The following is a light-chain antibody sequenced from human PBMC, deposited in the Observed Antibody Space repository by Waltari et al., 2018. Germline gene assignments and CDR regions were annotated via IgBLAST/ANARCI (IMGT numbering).Light chain of an antibody. Sequence: VLTQSPGSLSLSPGERAILSCTASQSISSGSLVWYQQKRGKAPRLVSYGAHSGASGIPDRFSGSGSGTDFTLIISRLEPEDSAVYYCQHYDRSPCIFGQGTNIEIK. CDR3: QHYDRSPCI. CDR2: GAH. V-gene: IGKV3-20*01. J-gene: IGKJ2*02. CDR1: QSISSGS.